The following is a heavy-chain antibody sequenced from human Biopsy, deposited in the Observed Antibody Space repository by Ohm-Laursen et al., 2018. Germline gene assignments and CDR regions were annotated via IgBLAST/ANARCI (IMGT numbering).Heavy chain of an antibody. Sequence: GTLSLTCTVSGGSISGYHWSWIRKSPGQGLEWLAYISYTGGTTSNPSLNGRATMSLDTSKNQFSLRLIYVTAADTAVYYCARMPHFDYWGQGILVTVSS. D-gene: IGHD2-2*01. CDR3: ARMPHFDY. V-gene: IGHV4-59*01. J-gene: IGHJ4*02. CDR2: ISYTGGT. CDR1: GGSISGYH.